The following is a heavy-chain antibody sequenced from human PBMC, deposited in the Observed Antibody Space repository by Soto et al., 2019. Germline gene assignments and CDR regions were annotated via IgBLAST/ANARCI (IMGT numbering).Heavy chain of an antibody. CDR1: GGSFSDNY. CDR3: AAGTLGAVWTPLDD. V-gene: IGHV4-59*13. Sequence: SETLSLTCDVSGGSFSDNYWTWIRQVPGKGLEXIGXVYXXGXTXXXPXXXSRVTISVDASKQQFSLKLTSVTAADTALYYCAAGTLGAVWTPLDDWGQGILVTVSS. CDR2: VYXXGXT. D-gene: IGHD1-1*01. J-gene: IGHJ4*02.